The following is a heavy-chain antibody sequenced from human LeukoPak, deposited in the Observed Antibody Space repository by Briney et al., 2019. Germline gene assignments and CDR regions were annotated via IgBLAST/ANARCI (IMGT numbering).Heavy chain of an antibody. J-gene: IGHJ4*02. Sequence: ASVKVSCKASGYTFTGYYMHWVRQAPGQGLEWMGWINPNSGGTNYAQKFQGRVAMTRDTSITTAYMDLTRLRSDDTAVYYCARSDYDFWSGYYGFDYWGQGTLVTVSS. D-gene: IGHD3-3*01. CDR3: ARSDYDFWSGYYGFDY. CDR1: GYTFTGYY. V-gene: IGHV1-2*02. CDR2: INPNSGGT.